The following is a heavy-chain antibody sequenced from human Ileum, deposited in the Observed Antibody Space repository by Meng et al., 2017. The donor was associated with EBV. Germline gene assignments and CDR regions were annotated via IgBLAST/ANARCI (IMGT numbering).Heavy chain of an antibody. Sequence: VTLQESGPGLVRPSGTLSLTCAVSGGSISSSDWWSWVRQSPGKGLEWIGEIYRGGGTNYNASLKSRVTISVDTSKNHFSLKLNSVTAADTAVYYCARVRVIPAAIGFDYWGQGTLVTVSS. D-gene: IGHD2-2*02. CDR3: ARVRVIPAAIGFDY. CDR2: IYRGGGT. CDR1: GGSISSSDW. V-gene: IGHV4-4*02. J-gene: IGHJ4*02.